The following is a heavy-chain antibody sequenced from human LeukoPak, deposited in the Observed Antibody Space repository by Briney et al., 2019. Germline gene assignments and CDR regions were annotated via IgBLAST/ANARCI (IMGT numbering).Heavy chain of an antibody. V-gene: IGHV3-33*01. Sequence: GGSLRLSCAASGFTFSSYGMHWVRQAPGKGLEWMAVILNDGSQEKYADSVKGRFTISRDNSKNTLFLQMNSLRAEDTAVYYCARDDALGDNALDIWGQGTMVTVSS. CDR2: ILNDGSQE. J-gene: IGHJ3*02. D-gene: IGHD3-16*01. CDR1: GFTFSSYG. CDR3: ARDDALGDNALDI.